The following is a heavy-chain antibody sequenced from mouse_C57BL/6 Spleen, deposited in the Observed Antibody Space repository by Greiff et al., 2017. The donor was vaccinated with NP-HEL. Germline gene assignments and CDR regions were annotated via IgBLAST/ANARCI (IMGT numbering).Heavy chain of an antibody. CDR1: GFSLTSYG. V-gene: IGHV2-2*01. D-gene: IGHD2-4*01. J-gene: IGHJ2*01. CDR2: IWSGGST. Sequence: VQLQQSGPGLVQPSQSLSITCTVSGFSLTSYGVHWVRQSPGKGLEWLGVIWSGGSTDYNAAFISRLSISKDNSKSQVFFKMNSLQADDTAIYYCARGEAYYDYDFDYWGQGTTRTVSS. CDR3: ARGEAYYDYDFDY.